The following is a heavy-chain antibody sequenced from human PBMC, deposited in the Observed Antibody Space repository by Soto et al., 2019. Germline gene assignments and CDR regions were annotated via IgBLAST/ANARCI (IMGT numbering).Heavy chain of an antibody. V-gene: IGHV4-4*09. Sequence: SETLSLTCTVSGGSMSSYYWSWIRQPPGKGLEWLGFIHFSGNSNHNPPLKSRVTISLDTSKNQFSLNLSSVTAADSAVYFCARRDLSWNYFDYWGQGALVTVSS. D-gene: IGHD6-13*01. CDR3: ARRDLSWNYFDY. CDR1: GGSMSSYY. J-gene: IGHJ4*02. CDR2: IHFSGNS.